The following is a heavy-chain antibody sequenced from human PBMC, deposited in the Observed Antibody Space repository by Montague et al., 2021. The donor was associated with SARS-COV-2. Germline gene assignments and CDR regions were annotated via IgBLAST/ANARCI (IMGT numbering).Heavy chain of an antibody. D-gene: IGHD1-26*01. CDR1: RLPFNGYA. V-gene: IGHV3-30*04. CDR3: AREGYRSGSFYIDY. CDR2: ISHDESNH. Sequence: PRLSCAASRLPFNGYAMHWVRQAPGKGLEWLTFISHDESNHRYADSVKGRFTISRDNSKNTLYLQMDSLRPEDTAVYYCAREGYRSGSFYIDYWGQGTLVTVSS. J-gene: IGHJ4*01.